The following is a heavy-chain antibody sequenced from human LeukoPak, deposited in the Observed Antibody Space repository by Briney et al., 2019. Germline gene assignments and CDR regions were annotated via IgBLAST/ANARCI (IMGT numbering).Heavy chain of an antibody. V-gene: IGHV4-34*01. Sequence: SETLSLTCAVYSGSFSGYYWSWIRQPPGKGLEWIGEINHGGSTSWGIDHSVNTDFNPSLKSRVTISVDTSKNQFYLRLSSVTAADTAVYYCARHLPRMTIFGVDPNFYYYMDVWGEGTAVTVSS. CDR1: SGSFSGYY. D-gene: IGHD3-3*01. J-gene: IGHJ6*03. CDR3: ARHLPRMTIFGVDPNFYYYMDV. CDR2: INHGGSTSWGIDHSVNT.